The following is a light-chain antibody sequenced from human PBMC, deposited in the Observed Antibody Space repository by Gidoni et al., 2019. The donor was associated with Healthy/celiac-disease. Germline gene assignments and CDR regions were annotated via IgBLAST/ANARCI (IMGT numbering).Light chain of an antibody. Sequence: QSALTQPASVSGSPGQAITISCTGTSSDGGGYNDVSLYQQHPGNAPKLMSYEVSNRPSGVSNRFSGSKSGNTASLTISGLQAEDEADYYCSSYTSSSTVVFGGGTRLTVL. CDR3: SSYTSSSTVV. CDR1: SSDGGGYND. V-gene: IGLV2-14*01. CDR2: EVS. J-gene: IGLJ2*01.